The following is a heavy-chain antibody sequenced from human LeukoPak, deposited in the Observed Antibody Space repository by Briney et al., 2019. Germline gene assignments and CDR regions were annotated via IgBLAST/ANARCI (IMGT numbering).Heavy chain of an antibody. CDR2: INPGEGNT. J-gene: IGHJ3*02. D-gene: IGHD1-14*01. CDR1: GYTFTSYY. V-gene: IGHV1-46*01. CDR3: ARGTHGGIRDAFDI. Sequence: GASVKVSCKASGYTFTSYYLHWVRQAPGQGLEWMGIINPGEGNTNYAQKFQGRVTMTRDTSTSTVYMELSSLRSDDTAVYYCARGTHGGIRDAFDIWGQGTMVTVSS.